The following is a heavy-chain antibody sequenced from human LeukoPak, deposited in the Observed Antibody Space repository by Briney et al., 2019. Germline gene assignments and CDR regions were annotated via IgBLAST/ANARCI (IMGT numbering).Heavy chain of an antibody. Sequence: GSLRLSCTGSGFTFGDYAMSWFRQAPGKGLEWVGFIRSNPYGGTTDYAASVKGRFSISRDDSKSIAYLQMNSLKTEDTAVYYCTSLKDIVILPAAIGGQGTMVTVSS. CDR3: TSLKDIVILPAAI. D-gene: IGHD2-2*01. CDR1: GFTFGDYA. V-gene: IGHV3-49*03. J-gene: IGHJ3*02. CDR2: IRSNPYGGTT.